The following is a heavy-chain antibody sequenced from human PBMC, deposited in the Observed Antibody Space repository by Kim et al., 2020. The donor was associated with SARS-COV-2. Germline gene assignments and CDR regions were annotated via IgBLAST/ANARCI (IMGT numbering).Heavy chain of an antibody. CDR3: ATEGGTSGRCGYFDS. J-gene: IGHJ4*02. D-gene: IGHD2-15*01. V-gene: IGHV3-30-3*01. CDR1: GLYI. CDR2: MSFDGFSK. Sequence: GGSLRLSCWTSGLYIIHWVRQAPGKGLEWVAAMSFDGFSKYFVDSEKGRFTISRDDSKNAVYLELNSLRDEDSAVYYCATEGGTSGRCGYFDSWGQGTLVTVSS.